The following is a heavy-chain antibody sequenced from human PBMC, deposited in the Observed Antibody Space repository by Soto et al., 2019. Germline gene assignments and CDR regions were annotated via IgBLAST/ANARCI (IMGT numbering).Heavy chain of an antibody. D-gene: IGHD3-3*01. V-gene: IGHV3-30-3*01. CDR2: ISYDGSNK. CDR1: GFTFSSYA. CDR3: ARGEYYDFWSGNRRYYYYYGMDV. Sequence: VQLVESGGGVVQPGRSLRLSCAASGFTFSSYAMHWVRQAPGKGLEWVAVISYDGSNKYYADSVKGRFTISRDNSKNTMSLRINSLRAEDTAVYSCARGEYYDFWSGNRRYYYYYGMDVWGQGTTVTVSS. J-gene: IGHJ6*02.